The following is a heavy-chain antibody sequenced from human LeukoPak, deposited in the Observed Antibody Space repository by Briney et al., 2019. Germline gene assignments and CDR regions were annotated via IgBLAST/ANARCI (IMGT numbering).Heavy chain of an antibody. Sequence: SETLSLTCTVSGGSISSYYWSWTRQPPGKGLEWIGYIYYSGSTNYNPSLKSRVTISVDTSKNQFSLKLSSVTAADTAVYYCARDQTYCSGGSCLDAFDIWGQGTMVTVSS. J-gene: IGHJ3*02. CDR3: ARDQTYCSGGSCLDAFDI. CDR2: IYYSGST. CDR1: GGSISSYY. V-gene: IGHV4-59*01. D-gene: IGHD2-15*01.